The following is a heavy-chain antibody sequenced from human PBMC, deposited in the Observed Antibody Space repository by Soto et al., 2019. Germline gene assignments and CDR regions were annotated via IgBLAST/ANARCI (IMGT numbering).Heavy chain of an antibody. Sequence: SETLSLTCTFSVVSISSYYWSWIRQPAGKGLEWIGRIYTSGSTNYNPPLKSRVTMSVDTSKNQFSLKLSSVTAADTAVYYCASSGLGWFDPWGHVTLVTVSS. CDR2: IYTSGST. CDR1: VVSISSYY. J-gene: IGHJ5*02. V-gene: IGHV4-4*07. D-gene: IGHD6-19*01. CDR3: ASSGLGWFDP.